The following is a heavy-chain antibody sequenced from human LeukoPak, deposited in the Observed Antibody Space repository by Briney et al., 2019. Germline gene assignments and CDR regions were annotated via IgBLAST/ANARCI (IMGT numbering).Heavy chain of an antibody. J-gene: IGHJ6*03. CDR2: IYTSGST. V-gene: IGHV4-4*07. CDR1: GGSISSYY. Sequence: SETLSLTCTVSGGSISSYYLSWIRQPAGKGLEWIGRIYTSGSTNYNPSLKSRVTMSVDTSKNQFSLKLSSVTAADTAVYYCASGTTPGPSYYYMDVWGKGTTVTVSS. D-gene: IGHD1-1*01. CDR3: ASGTTPGPSYYYMDV.